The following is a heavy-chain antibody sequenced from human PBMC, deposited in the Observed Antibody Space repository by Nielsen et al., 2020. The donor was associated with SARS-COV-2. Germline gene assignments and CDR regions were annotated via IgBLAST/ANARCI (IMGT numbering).Heavy chain of an antibody. CDR1: GYTFTNYG. J-gene: IGHJ4*02. CDR3: ARDVNLTGYYNY. CDR2: ISGYNGDT. Sequence: ASVKVSCKASGYTFTNYGISWVRQAPGQGLEWMGWISGYNGDTNYAQKFQGRVTMTIDTSTSTAYMELRSLRSDDTAVYYCARDVNLTGYYNYWGQGTLVTVSS. D-gene: IGHD3-9*01. V-gene: IGHV1-18*04.